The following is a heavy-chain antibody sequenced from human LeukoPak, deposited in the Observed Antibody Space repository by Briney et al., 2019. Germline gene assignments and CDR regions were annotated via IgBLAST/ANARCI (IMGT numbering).Heavy chain of an antibody. Sequence: GGSLRLSCAGAGFTFSNYGMHWVRQAPGKGLEWVAVISYDGSNKYYADSVKGRFTISRDNSKNTLYLQMNSLRAEDTAVYYCARDRSSNEYYFDYWGQGTLVTVSS. CDR3: ARDRSSNEYYFDY. V-gene: IGHV3-30*03. J-gene: IGHJ4*02. CDR1: GFTFSNYG. CDR2: ISYDGSNK. D-gene: IGHD2-2*01.